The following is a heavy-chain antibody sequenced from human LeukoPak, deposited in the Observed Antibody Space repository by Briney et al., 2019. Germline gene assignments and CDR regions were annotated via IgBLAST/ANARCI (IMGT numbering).Heavy chain of an antibody. CDR1: GYTFTGYF. V-gene: IGHV1-2*06. D-gene: IGHD4-17*01. CDR2: ISPNSGGT. CDR3: AREDYGYDYGMDV. Sequence: ASVKVSCKASGYTFTGYFMHWVRQAPRQGLEWMGRISPNSGGTNYAQKFQGRVTMTRDTSTSTAYMELSGLRSDDTAMYYGAREDYGYDYGMDVWGQGTTVTVSS. J-gene: IGHJ6*02.